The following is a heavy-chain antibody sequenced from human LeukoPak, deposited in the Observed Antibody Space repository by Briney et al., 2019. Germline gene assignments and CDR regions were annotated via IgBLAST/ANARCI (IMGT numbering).Heavy chain of an antibody. Sequence: GGSLRLSCAASGFSFTKYAMNWVRQAPGKGLEWVAVVIGSSGATDYADSVKGRFTISRDNSKNTLFLQMNSLRAEDTAIYDCAKGAYDFLEIGYFDYWGQGALVTVSS. V-gene: IGHV3-23*01. CDR2: VIGSSGAT. J-gene: IGHJ4*02. CDR3: AKGAYDFLEIGYFDY. D-gene: IGHD3-3*01. CDR1: GFSFTKYA.